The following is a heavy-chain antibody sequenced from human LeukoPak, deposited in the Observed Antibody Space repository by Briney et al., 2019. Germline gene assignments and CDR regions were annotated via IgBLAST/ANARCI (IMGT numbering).Heavy chain of an antibody. Sequence: ASVKVSCKASGGTFSSYAISWVRQAPGQGLEWMGRIIPILGIANYARKFQGRVTITADKSTSTAYMELSSLRSEDTAVYYCAREESGSLWFGDPQRDYWGQGTLVTVSS. CDR1: GGTFSSYA. D-gene: IGHD3-10*01. V-gene: IGHV1-69*04. CDR2: IIPILGIA. CDR3: AREESGSLWFGDPQRDY. J-gene: IGHJ4*02.